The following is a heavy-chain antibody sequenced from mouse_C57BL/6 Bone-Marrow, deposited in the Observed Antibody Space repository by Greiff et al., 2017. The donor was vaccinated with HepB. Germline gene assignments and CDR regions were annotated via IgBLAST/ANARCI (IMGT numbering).Heavy chain of an antibody. CDR1: GFTFSSYT. CDR3: ARHRGFYYGNYSAMDY. V-gene: IGHV5-9*01. CDR2: ISGGGGNT. Sequence: EVKLMDSGGGLVKPGGSLKLSCAASGFTFSSYTMSWVRQTPEKRLEWVATISGGGGNTYYPDSVKGRFTISRDNAKNTLYLQMSSLRSEDTALYYCARHRGFYYGNYSAMDYWGQGTSVTVSS. J-gene: IGHJ4*01. D-gene: IGHD2-1*01.